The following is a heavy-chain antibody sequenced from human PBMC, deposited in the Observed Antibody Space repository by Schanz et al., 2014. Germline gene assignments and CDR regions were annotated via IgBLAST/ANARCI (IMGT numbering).Heavy chain of an antibody. Sequence: EVQLAESGGGLVQPGGSLRLSCAASGFTFSGFWMTWVRQAPGKGLEWVANIKKDGSEKYYVDSVKGRFTISRDNAKNSLFLQMNSLRPEDTAVYYRARGRVLESWGQGTLVTVSS. CDR1: GFTFSGFW. D-gene: IGHD1-1*01. CDR2: IKKDGSEK. J-gene: IGHJ5*02. V-gene: IGHV3-7*01. CDR3: ARGRVLES.